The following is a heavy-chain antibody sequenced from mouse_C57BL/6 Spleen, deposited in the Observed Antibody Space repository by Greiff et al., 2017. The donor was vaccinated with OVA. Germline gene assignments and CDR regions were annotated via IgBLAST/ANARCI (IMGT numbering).Heavy chain of an antibody. CDR2: ISDGGSYT. D-gene: IGHD3-2*02. V-gene: IGHV5-4*01. CDR3: ARDQSSSGYDY. Sequence: EVQLVESGGGLVKPGGSLKLSCAASGFTFSSYAMSWVRQTPEKRLEWVATISDGGSYTYYPDNVKGRFTISRDNAKNNLYLQMSHLKSEDTAMYYCARDQSSSGYDYWGRGTTLTVSS. CDR1: GFTFSSYA. J-gene: IGHJ2*01.